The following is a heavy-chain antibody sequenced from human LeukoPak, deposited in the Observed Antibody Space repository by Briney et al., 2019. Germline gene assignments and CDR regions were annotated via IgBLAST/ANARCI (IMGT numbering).Heavy chain of an antibody. D-gene: IGHD2-2*01. CDR2: IIPIFGTA. V-gene: IGHV1-69*13. Sequence: ASVKVSCKASGGTLSSYAISWVRQAPGQGLEWMGGIIPIFGTANYAQKFQGRVTITADESTSTAYMELSSLRSEDTAVYYCARSGVPASMRGSSFDIWGQGTMVTVSS. CDR3: ARSGVPASMRGSSFDI. J-gene: IGHJ3*02. CDR1: GGTLSSYA.